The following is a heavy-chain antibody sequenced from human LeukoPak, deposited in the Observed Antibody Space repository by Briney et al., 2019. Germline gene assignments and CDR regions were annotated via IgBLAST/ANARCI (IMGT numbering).Heavy chain of an antibody. CDR2: IYYSGST. Sequence: SETLSLTCTVSGGSISSYYWSWIRQPPGKGLERIGYIYYSGSTNYNPSLKSRVTISVDTSKNQFSLKLSSVTAADTAVYYCASLGYGYFDWSLDYWGQGTLVTVSS. D-gene: IGHD3-9*01. J-gene: IGHJ4*02. CDR1: GGSISSYY. CDR3: ASLGYGYFDWSLDY. V-gene: IGHV4-59*01.